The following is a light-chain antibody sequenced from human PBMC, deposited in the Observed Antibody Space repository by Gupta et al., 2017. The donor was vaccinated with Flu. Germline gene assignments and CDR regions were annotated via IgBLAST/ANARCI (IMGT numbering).Light chain of an antibody. CDR2: LGS. CDR1: HSLLHSNNGYNY. Sequence: EIVMTQSPRSLPVTPGEPASISCRSSHSLLHSNNGYNYLDWYLQKPGQSPQLLIYLGSNRASGVPDRFSGSGSGTDFTLKISRVEAEDVGTYFCRQSLQTPFTFGRGTKVDVK. CDR3: RQSLQTPFT. J-gene: IGKJ3*01. V-gene: IGKV2-28*01.